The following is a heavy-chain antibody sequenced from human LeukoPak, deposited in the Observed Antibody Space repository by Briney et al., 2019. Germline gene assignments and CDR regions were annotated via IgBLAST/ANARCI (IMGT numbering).Heavy chain of an antibody. Sequence: SQTLSLTCTVSGGSISSGGYYWSWIRQHPGKGLEWIGYIYYSGSTYYNPSLKSRVTISVDTSKNQFSLKLSSVTAADTAVYYCARNGHYYGSGSYYDYWGQGNPGHRLL. J-gene: IGHJ4*02. CDR1: GGSISSGGYY. CDR2: IYYSGST. D-gene: IGHD3-10*01. CDR3: ARNGHYYGSGSYYDY. V-gene: IGHV4-31*03.